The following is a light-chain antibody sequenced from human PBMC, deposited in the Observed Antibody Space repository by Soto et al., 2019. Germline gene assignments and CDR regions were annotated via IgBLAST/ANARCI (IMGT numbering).Light chain of an antibody. J-gene: IGKJ1*01. V-gene: IGKV3-15*01. CDR3: QQCCVWPRS. CDR1: QSIAGN. CDR2: GAF. Sequence: EIIMAQSPATLSVTPGERATLSCRASQSIAGNLAWYQQKPGQAPRLLIYGAFTRASGIPDRFSGSGCGTELTLTIRSLQSADFAVYYCQQCCVWPRSFGQGTKVEFK.